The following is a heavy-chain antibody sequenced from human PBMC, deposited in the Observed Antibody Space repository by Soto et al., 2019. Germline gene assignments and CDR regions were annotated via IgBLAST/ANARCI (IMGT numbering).Heavy chain of an antibody. CDR3: ARGKAVAHDAFDI. CDR1: GHTFTSYY. Sequence: QVQLVQSGAEVKKPGASVKVSCKTSGHTFTSYYMHWVRQAPGQGIEWMGIIYPSGGSTSFAQKFQGRVTMTRDTSTSTVYMELSSLRSEDTAVYFCARGKAVAHDAFDIWGQGTMVTVSS. V-gene: IGHV1-46*01. J-gene: IGHJ3*02. CDR2: IYPSGGST.